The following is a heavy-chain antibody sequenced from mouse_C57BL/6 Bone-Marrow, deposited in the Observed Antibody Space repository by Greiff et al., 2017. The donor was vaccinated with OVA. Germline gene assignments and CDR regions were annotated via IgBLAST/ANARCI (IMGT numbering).Heavy chain of an antibody. V-gene: IGHV2-2*01. J-gene: IGHJ1*03. Sequence: VQLQQSGPGLVQPSQCLSITCTVSGFSFTSYGVHWVRQSPGKGLEWLGVIWSGGSTDYNAAFISRLSISKDNSKSQVFFKMNSLQADDTAIYYCARSPPSYGSSYWYFDVWGTGTTVTVSS. CDR1: GFSFTSYG. CDR3: ARSPPSYGSSYWYFDV. D-gene: IGHD1-1*01. CDR2: IWSGGST.